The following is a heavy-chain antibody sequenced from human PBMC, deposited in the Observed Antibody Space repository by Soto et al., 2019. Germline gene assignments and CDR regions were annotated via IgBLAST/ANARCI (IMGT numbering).Heavy chain of an antibody. CDR3: ASCGLGLHSCPTIFDY. D-gene: IGHD7-27*01. Sequence: PGGSLRLSCAASGFTFSSYWMSWVRQAPGKGLEWVANIKQDGSEKYYVDSVKGRFTISRDNAKNSLYLQMNSLRAEDTAVYYCASCGLGLHSCPTIFDYWGQGTLVTVSS. V-gene: IGHV3-7*01. CDR1: GFTFSSYW. J-gene: IGHJ4*02. CDR2: IKQDGSEK.